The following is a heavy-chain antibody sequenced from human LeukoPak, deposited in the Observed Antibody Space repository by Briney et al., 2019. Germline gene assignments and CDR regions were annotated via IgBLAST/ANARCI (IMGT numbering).Heavy chain of an antibody. D-gene: IGHD6-19*01. CDR1: GFSLSTSGMC. CDR2: IDWDDDK. V-gene: IGHV2-70*11. J-gene: IGHJ4*02. Sequence: ESGPTLVNPTQTLTLTCTFSGFSLSTSGMCVGWIRQPPGKALEWLARIDWDDDKYYSTSLKTRLTISKDTSKNQVVLTMTNMDPVDTATYYCARSVSGWGNFDYWGQGTLVTVSS. CDR3: ARSVSGWGNFDY.